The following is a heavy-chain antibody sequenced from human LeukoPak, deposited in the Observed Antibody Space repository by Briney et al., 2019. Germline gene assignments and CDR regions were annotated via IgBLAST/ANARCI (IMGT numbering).Heavy chain of an antibody. CDR2: ISSSSSTI. CDR3: AREDSYYYGSGSYPFDY. CDR1: GLTFSSYI. J-gene: IGHJ4*02. V-gene: IGHV3-48*01. D-gene: IGHD3-10*01. Sequence: GGSLRLSCAASGLTFSSYIMNWVRQAPGKGLEWVSYISSSSSTIYYADSVKGRFTISRDNAKNSLYLQMNSLRAEDTAVYYCAREDSYYYGSGSYPFDYWGQGTLVTVSS.